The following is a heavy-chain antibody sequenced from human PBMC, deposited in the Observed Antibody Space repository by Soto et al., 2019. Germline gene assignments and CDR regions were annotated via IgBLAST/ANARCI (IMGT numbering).Heavy chain of an antibody. D-gene: IGHD1-1*01. J-gene: IGHJ3*02. V-gene: IGHV4-4*02. Sequence: QVQLQQSGPGLVQPSGTLSLTCAVSGGSISSNNWWSWVRQFPGKGLEWIGEISHSGGINYNPSLTSRITTSVDKSKNQYSLRLSSVSAADTAVYYCASGTASGAFDIWGQGTMVTVSS. CDR1: GGSISSNNW. CDR2: ISHSGGI. CDR3: ASGTASGAFDI.